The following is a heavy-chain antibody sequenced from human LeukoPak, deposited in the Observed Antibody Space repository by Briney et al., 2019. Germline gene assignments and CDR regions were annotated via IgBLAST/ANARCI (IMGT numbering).Heavy chain of an antibody. J-gene: IGHJ3*02. CDR2: ISSSGSTI. CDR3: AKDRITIFGVVIDAFDI. V-gene: IGHV3-48*03. D-gene: IGHD3-3*01. CDR1: GFTFSSYE. Sequence: GGSLRLSCAASGFTFSSYEMNWVRQAPGKGLEWVSYISSSGSTIYYADSVKGRFTISRDNSKNTLYLQMNSLRAGDTAVYYCAKDRITIFGVVIDAFDIWGQGTMVTVSS.